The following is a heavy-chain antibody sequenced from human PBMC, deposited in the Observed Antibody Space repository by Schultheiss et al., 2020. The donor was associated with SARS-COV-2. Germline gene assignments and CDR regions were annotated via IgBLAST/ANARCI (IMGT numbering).Heavy chain of an antibody. Sequence: ALVKVSCKASGYTFTSNDINWVRQAPGQGLEWMGGFDPEDGETIYAQKFQGRVTMTRDTSISTAYMELSRLRSDDTAVYYCARDPADVGGWGAFDFWGQGTMVTVSS. V-gene: IGHV1-2*02. CDR1: GYTFTSND. CDR2: FDPEDGET. CDR3: ARDPADVGGWGAFDF. J-gene: IGHJ3*01. D-gene: IGHD6-19*01.